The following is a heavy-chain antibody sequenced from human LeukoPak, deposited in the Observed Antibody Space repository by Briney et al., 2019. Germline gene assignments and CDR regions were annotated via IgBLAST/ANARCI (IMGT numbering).Heavy chain of an antibody. V-gene: IGHV1-69*05. CDR3: AREGRYCSSTSCYPDD. Sequence: ASVKVSCKVSGGTFSSYAISWVRQAPGQGLEWMGGIIPILGTANYAQKFQGRVTITTDESTSTAYMELSSLRSEDTAVYYCAREGRYCSSTSCYPDDWGQGTLVTVSS. CDR1: GGTFSSYA. D-gene: IGHD2-2*01. CDR2: IIPILGTA. J-gene: IGHJ4*02.